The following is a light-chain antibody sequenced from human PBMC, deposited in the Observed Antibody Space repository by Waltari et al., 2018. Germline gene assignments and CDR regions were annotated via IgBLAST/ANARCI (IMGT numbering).Light chain of an antibody. CDR1: QSVLYTSNNENY. CDR3: QQYYSTPLT. V-gene: IGKV4-1*01. Sequence: DIVMTQSPDSLAVSLGERATTNCKSSQSVLYTSNNENYLAWYQQKPGQPPKLLIYWASTRESGVPDRFSGGGSGTDFTLTISSLQAEDVAVYYCQQYYSTPLTFGGGTKVEIK. CDR2: WAS. J-gene: IGKJ4*01.